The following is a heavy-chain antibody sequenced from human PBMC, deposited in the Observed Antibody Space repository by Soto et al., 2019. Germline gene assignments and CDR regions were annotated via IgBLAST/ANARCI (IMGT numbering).Heavy chain of an antibody. CDR3: ARKPLAAAGTYYYYGMDV. CDR2: IYHSGST. V-gene: IGHV4-4*02. CDR1: GGPISSSNW. J-gene: IGHJ6*02. D-gene: IGHD6-13*01. Sequence: SETLSLTCAVSGGPISSSNWWSWVRQPPGKGLEWIGEIYHSGSTNYNPSLKSRVTISVDKSKNQFSLKLSSVTAADTAVYYCARKPLAAAGTYYYYGMDVWGQGTTVTVSS.